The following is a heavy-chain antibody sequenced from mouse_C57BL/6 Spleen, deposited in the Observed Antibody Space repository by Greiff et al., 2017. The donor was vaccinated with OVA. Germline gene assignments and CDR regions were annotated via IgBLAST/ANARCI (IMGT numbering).Heavy chain of an antibody. CDR2: ISDGGSYT. CDR1: GFTLSSYA. D-gene: IGHD1-1*01. Sequence: DVMLVESGGGLVKPGGSLKLSCAASGFTLSSYAMSWVRQTPEKRLEWVATISDGGSYTYYPDNVKGRFTISRDNAKNNLYLQMSHLKSEDTAMYYCARGGDGAWFAYWGQGTLVTVSA. J-gene: IGHJ3*01. CDR3: ARGGDGAWFAY. V-gene: IGHV5-4*03.